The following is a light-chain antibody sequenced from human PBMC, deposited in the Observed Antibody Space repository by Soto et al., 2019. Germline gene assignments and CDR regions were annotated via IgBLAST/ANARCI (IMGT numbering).Light chain of an antibody. CDR1: SSDIGGYNS. CDR3: SSLI. J-gene: IGLJ2*01. Sequence: QSALTQPPSASGSPGQSVTISCTGTSSDIGGYNSVPWYQQYPGKAPKLMIYEVSKRPSGVPDRFSASKSDNTASLTVSGLQAEDEAEYYCSSLIFGGGTKLTVL. V-gene: IGLV2-8*01. CDR2: EVS.